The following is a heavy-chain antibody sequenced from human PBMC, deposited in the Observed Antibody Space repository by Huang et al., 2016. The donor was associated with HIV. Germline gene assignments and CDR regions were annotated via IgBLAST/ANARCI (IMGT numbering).Heavy chain of an antibody. CDR2: ISGYNDYT. J-gene: IGHJ4*02. V-gene: IGHV1-18*04. D-gene: IGHD6-19*01. Sequence: QVQLVQSGVEVKKTGASVKVSCQTSGYHFKNHAISWVLQAPGQGLEWMGWISGYNDYTVHNQRLQGRVTMTTERTTRSAFMEVRDLRSDDTAGYYCARSLDSGWYGVTDCWGQGTLVIVSS. CDR3: ARSLDSGWYGVTDC. CDR1: GYHFKNHA.